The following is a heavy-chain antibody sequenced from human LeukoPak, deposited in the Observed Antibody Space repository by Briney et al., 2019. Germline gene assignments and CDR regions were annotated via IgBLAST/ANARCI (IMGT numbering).Heavy chain of an antibody. J-gene: IGHJ4*02. CDR1: GFTFSNYW. D-gene: IGHD5-12*01. CDR2: INQDGSEE. Sequence: LGGSLRLSCATSGFTFSNYWMSWVRQAPGKGLEWVANINQDGSEEYYVDSVRGRFTISRDNAKNSLYLQMNSLRAEDTAVYYCARPYDSNRDHSGYGYWGRGTLVTVSS. V-gene: IGHV3-7*02. CDR3: ARPYDSNRDHSGYGY.